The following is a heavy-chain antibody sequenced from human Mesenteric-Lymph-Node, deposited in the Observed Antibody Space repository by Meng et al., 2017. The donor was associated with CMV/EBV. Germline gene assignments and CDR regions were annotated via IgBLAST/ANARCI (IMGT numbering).Heavy chain of an antibody. CDR2: ISSSGSTI. J-gene: IGHJ4*02. CDR3: ARVCDFWSGYYYFDY. CDR1: GFTFTNYW. Sequence: GESLKISCAASGFTFTNYWMHWVRQAPGKGLEWVSYISSSGSTIYYADSVKGRFTISKDNAKNSLYLQMNSLRAEDTAVYYCARVCDFWSGYYYFDYWGQGTLVTVSS. V-gene: IGHV3-48*03. D-gene: IGHD3-3*01.